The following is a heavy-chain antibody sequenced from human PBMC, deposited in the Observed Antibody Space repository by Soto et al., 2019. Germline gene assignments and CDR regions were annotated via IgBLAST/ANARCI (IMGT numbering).Heavy chain of an antibody. Sequence: EVQLVESGGGLVQPGGSLRLSCAASGFTVSSTHMNWVRQAPGKGLEWVSVIYSGGTTYYADSVKGRFIISRDTSKNTLYLQMNSLRVEDTAVYYWARDDRGHDAFDIWGQGTMVTVS. CDR3: ARDDRGHDAFDI. J-gene: IGHJ3*02. CDR2: IYSGGTT. CDR1: GFTVSSTH. V-gene: IGHV3-66*01.